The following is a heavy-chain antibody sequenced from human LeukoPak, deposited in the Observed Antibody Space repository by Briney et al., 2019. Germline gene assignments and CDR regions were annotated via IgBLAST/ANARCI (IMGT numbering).Heavy chain of an antibody. D-gene: IGHD1-26*01. CDR1: GGSISSSSYY. CDR2: IYYSGTT. V-gene: IGHV4-39*01. J-gene: IGHJ4*02. Sequence: PSETLSLTCTVSGGSISSSSYYWGWIRQPPGKGLEWIGSIYYSGTTYYNPSLKSRVTISVDTSKNQFSLKLSSVTAADTAVYYCARTIVGATDYWGQGTLVTVSS. CDR3: ARTIVGATDY.